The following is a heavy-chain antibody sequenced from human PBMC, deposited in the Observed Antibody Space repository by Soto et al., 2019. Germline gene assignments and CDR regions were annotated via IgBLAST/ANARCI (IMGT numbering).Heavy chain of an antibody. CDR1: GYSFTSCW. J-gene: IGHJ3*02. D-gene: IGHD4-17*01. Sequence: GESLKISCKGSGYSFTSCWIAWVRQMPGKGLECMGIIYPGNSETKYSPPFQGQVTISADKSISTAYLQWSSLKASDTAMYYCATGDDYDDYTDAFDIWGQGTMVTVSS. CDR2: IYPGNSET. CDR3: ATGDDYDDYTDAFDI. V-gene: IGHV5-51*01.